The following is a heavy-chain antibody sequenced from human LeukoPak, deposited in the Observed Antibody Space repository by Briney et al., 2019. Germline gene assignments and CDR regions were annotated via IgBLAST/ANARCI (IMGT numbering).Heavy chain of an antibody. D-gene: IGHD6-19*01. CDR3: AKGIYSSGWSYFDY. Sequence: GGSLRLSCAASGFTFSSFAMSWVRQAPGKGLEWVSIITNSGGGIYYADSVKGRFTISRDNSKNTLYLRMNSLRAEDTAVYYCAKGIYSSGWSYFDYWGHGTLVTVSS. J-gene: IGHJ4*01. V-gene: IGHV3-23*01. CDR1: GFTFSSFA. CDR2: ITNSGGGI.